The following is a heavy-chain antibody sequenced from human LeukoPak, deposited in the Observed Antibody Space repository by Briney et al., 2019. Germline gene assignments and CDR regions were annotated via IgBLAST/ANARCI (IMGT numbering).Heavy chain of an antibody. D-gene: IGHD6-13*01. J-gene: IGHJ3*02. CDR1: GFTFSSYG. CDR3: VKSLNIAAAVDDTFDI. V-gene: IGHV3-30*02. CDR2: IRYDGSNK. Sequence: GGSLRLSCAASGFTFSSYGMHWVRQAPAKGLEWLAFIRYDGSNKYYADSVKGRFTISRDNSKNTLYLQMNSLRAEDTAVYYCVKSLNIAAAVDDTFDIWGQGTMVTVSS.